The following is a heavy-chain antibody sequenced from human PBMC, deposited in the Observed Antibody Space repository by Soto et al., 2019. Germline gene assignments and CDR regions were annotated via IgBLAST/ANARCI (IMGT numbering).Heavy chain of an antibody. CDR2: FGPEDGET. J-gene: IGHJ3*02. V-gene: IGHV1-24*01. Sequence: ASVKVSCKVSGYTLTELSMHCVRQAPGKGLEWMGGFGPEDGETIYAQKFQGRVTMTEDTSTDTAYMELSSLRSEDTAVYYCASPGSSGADAFDIWGQGTMVTVSS. CDR1: GYTLTELS. D-gene: IGHD6-6*01. CDR3: ASPGSSGADAFDI.